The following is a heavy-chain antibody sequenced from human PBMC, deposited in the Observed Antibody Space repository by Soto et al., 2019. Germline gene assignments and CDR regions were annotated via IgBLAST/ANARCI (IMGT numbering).Heavy chain of an antibody. J-gene: IGHJ6*02. CDR3: ARSNRHFYYYYGMDV. CDR1: VGTFSSYA. V-gene: IGHV1-69*01. D-gene: IGHD7-27*01. CDR2: IIPIFGTA. Sequence: QVQLVQSGAEVKKPGSSMKVSCKASVGTFSSYAISWVRQAPGQGLEWMGGIIPIFGTANYAQKFQGRVTITADESTSTAYMELSSLRSEDTAVYYCARSNRHFYYYYGMDVWGQGTTVTVSS.